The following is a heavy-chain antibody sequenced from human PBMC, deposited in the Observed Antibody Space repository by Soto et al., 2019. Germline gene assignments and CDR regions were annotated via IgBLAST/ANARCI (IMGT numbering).Heavy chain of an antibody. CDR3: ARHGGMDV. Sequence: GSLRLSCVASGLTFSNYIMNWVRQAPGKGLEWVSSIDSSSAYIYYADSVKGRFTISRDNAKNSLYLEMNSLRVEDTAVYYCARHGGMDVWGQGTTVTVSS. CDR2: IDSSSAYI. CDR1: GLTFSNYI. J-gene: IGHJ6*02. V-gene: IGHV3-21*01.